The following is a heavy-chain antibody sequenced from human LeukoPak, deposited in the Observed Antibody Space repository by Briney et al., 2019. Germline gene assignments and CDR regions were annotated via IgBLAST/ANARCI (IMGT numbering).Heavy chain of an antibody. V-gene: IGHV1-3*01. CDR2: INAGNGNT. CDR3: ARDLPYYYDSSGHTSGLDD. CDR1: GYTFTSYT. J-gene: IGHJ4*02. Sequence: GASVKVSCRASGYTFTSYTIHWVRQAPGQRLEWMGWINAGNGNTKYSQKFQGRVTITRDTSASTAYMELSSLRSEDTAVYYCARDLPYYYDSSGHTSGLDDWGQGTLVTVSS. D-gene: IGHD3-22*01.